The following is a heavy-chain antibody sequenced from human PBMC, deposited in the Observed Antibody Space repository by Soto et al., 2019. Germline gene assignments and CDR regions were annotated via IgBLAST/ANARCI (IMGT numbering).Heavy chain of an antibody. CDR2: ISGSGTNT. CDR1: GFTFSNYA. V-gene: IGHV3-23*01. Sequence: GSLRLSCAASGFTFSNYAMSWVRQAPGKGLEWVSTISGSGTNTYYADSVKGRFTISRDNSKNTLYLQVNTLTAEDTAVYYCAKNYLYTERGDKAVDDYWGQGTLVTVSS. D-gene: IGHD6-19*01. J-gene: IGHJ4*02. CDR3: AKNYLYTERGDKAVDDY.